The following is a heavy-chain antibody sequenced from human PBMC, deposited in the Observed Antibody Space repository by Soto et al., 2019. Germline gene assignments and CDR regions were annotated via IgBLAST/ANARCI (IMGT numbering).Heavy chain of an antibody. D-gene: IGHD3-22*01. CDR1: GYSFTSYW. CDR2: IDPSDSYT. Sequence: EVQLVQSGAEVKKPGESLRISCKGSGYSFTSYWISWVRQMPGKGLEWMGRIDPSDSYTNYSPSFQGHVTISADKSISTAYLQWSSLKASDTAMYYCARQSYYYDSSGMNWYFDLWGRGTLVTVSS. J-gene: IGHJ2*01. CDR3: ARQSYYYDSSGMNWYFDL. V-gene: IGHV5-10-1*03.